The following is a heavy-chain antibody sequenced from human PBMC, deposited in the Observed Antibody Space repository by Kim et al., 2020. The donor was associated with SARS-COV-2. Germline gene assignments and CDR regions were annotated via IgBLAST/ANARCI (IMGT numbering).Heavy chain of an antibody. CDR1: GFTFSSYA. CDR2: ISYDGSNK. V-gene: IGHV3-30-3*01. J-gene: IGHJ6*02. Sequence: GGSLRLSCAASGFTFSSYAMHWVRQAPGKGLEWVAVISYDGSNKYYADSVKGRFTISRDNSKNTLYLQMNSLRAEDTAVYYCAREGILTGYSQDYYYYGMDVWGQGTTVTVSS. D-gene: IGHD3-9*01. CDR3: AREGILTGYSQDYYYYGMDV.